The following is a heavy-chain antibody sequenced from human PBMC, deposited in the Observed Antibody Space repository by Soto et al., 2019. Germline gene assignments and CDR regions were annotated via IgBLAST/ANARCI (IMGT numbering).Heavy chain of an antibody. CDR3: ARAPTGGTWPAYIDW. CDR1: AFTFGDFA. D-gene: IGHD2-15*01. V-gene: IGHV3-9*01. Sequence: VQLVESGGGLVQPGRSLRLSCTASAFTFGDFAMHWVRQVPGKGLEWVSGINWNGNYIGYADSVKGRFTVSRDNAKNSIYLHMNSLRPEDTALYYCARAPTGGTWPAYIDWWGRGTLVTVSS. CDR2: INWNGNYI. J-gene: IGHJ4*01.